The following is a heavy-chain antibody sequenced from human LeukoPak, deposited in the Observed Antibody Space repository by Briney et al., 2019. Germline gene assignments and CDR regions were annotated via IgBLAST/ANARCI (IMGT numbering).Heavy chain of an antibody. Sequence: GGSLRLSCAASGFTVSSNYMSWVRQAPGKGLEWVSVIYSGGSTYYADSVKGRFTISRDNSKNTLYLQMNSLRAEDTAVYYCAVRTFIVAFDYWGQGTLVTVSS. CDR3: AVRTFIVAFDY. D-gene: IGHD5-12*01. J-gene: IGHJ4*02. V-gene: IGHV3-53*01. CDR1: GFTVSSNY. CDR2: IYSGGST.